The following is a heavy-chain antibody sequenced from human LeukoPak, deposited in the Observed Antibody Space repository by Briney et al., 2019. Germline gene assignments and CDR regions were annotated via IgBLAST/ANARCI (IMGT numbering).Heavy chain of an antibody. D-gene: IGHD3-10*01. J-gene: IGHJ6*02. V-gene: IGHV3-64*04. CDR2: INTNGANT. CDR3: ASNYYGSGSYYTRNFYYYYYGMDV. Sequence: GGSLRLSCSASGFTFKSYAMHWVRQAPGKGLEYVSSINTNGANTYYADSVKGRFTISRDNSRNTLYLQMNSLRAEDTAVYYCASNYYGSGSYYTRNFYYYYYGMDVWGQGTTVTVSS. CDR1: GFTFKSYA.